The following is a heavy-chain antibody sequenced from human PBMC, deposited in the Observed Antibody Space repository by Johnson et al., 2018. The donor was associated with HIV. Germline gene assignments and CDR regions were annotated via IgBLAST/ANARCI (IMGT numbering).Heavy chain of an antibody. V-gene: IGHV3-53*01. CDR1: GFTVSSNY. Sequence: EVQVLESGGGLIQPGGSLRLSCAASGFTVSSNYMSWVRQAPGKGLEWVSVIYGGGSTYYTDSVKGRFTISRENAKNSDYLQMHSLRAEDTAIFYCARETNMPGAAGDAFDIWGQGTLVTVS. CDR3: ARETNMPGAAGDAFDI. J-gene: IGHJ3*02. CDR2: IYGGGST. D-gene: IGHD6-25*01.